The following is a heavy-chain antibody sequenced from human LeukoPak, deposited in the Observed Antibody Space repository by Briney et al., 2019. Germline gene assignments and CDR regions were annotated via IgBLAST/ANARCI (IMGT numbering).Heavy chain of an antibody. D-gene: IGHD5-24*01. V-gene: IGHV4-59*08. CDR3: ARHGGETLVATILHAFDI. CDR2: IHYSGTT. CDR1: GGSVRSYS. J-gene: IGHJ3*02. Sequence: KPSETLSLTCSVSGGSVRSYSWSWIRQPPEKGLEWIGYIHYSGTTNYKPSLKSRVIISVETTKNQFSLKLSSVTAADTAVYYCARHGGETLVATILHAFDIWGQGTMVTVSS.